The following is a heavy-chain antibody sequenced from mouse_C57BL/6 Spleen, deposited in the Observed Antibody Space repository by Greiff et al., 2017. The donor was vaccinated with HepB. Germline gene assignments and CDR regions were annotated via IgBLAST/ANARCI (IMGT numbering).Heavy chain of an antibody. J-gene: IGHJ2*01. CDR2: INPSTGGT. V-gene: IGHV1-42*01. CDR1: GYSFTGYY. D-gene: IGHD6-2*01. CDR3: ARESLWDGVYFDY. Sequence: EVQLQQSGPELVKPGASVKISCKASGYSFTGYYMNWVKQSPEKSLEWIGEINPSTGGTTYNQKFKAKATLTVDKSSSTAYMQLKSLTSEDSAVYYCARESLWDGVYFDYWGQGTTLTVSS.